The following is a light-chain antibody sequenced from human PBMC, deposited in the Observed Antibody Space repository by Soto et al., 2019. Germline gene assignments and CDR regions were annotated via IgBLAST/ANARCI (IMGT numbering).Light chain of an antibody. CDR1: QSISNS. CDR3: QQHSNWRP. J-gene: IGKJ1*01. V-gene: IGKV3-15*01. CDR2: GAS. Sequence: DIVMTQSPVTLSVSPGERATLSCRASQSISNSLAWYQQKPGQAPRLLIYGASTRATGIPARFSGSGSGTEFTLTISSLQSEDFAVYYCQQHSNWRPFGQGTKVDIK.